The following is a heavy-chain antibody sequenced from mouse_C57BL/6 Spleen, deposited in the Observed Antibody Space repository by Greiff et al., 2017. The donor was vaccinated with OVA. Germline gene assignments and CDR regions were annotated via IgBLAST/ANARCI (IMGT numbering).Heavy chain of an antibody. V-gene: IGHV1-50*01. CDR1: GYTFTSYW. J-gene: IGHJ3*01. Sequence: QVQLQQPGAELVKPGASVKLSCKASGYTFTSYWMQWVKQRPGQGLEWIGEIDPSDSYTNYNQKFKGKATLTVDTSSSTAYMQLSSLTSADSAVYYCARMGLRAWFAYWGQGTLVTVSA. D-gene: IGHD1-1*01. CDR3: ARMGLRAWFAY. CDR2: IDPSDSYT.